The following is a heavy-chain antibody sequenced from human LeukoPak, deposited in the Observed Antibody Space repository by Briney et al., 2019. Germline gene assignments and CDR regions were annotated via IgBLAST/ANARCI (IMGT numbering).Heavy chain of an antibody. V-gene: IGHV3-15*01. Sequence: KPGGSLRLSCAASGSTFSNAWMTWVRQAPGKGLEWVGRIRTKTDGGTSDYAAPVKDRFTISRDDSKNTLYLQMNSLKTEDTAVYYCATRSSSNFFDAFDVWGQGTMVTVSS. CDR1: GSTFSNAW. D-gene: IGHD2-2*01. CDR2: IRTKTDGGTS. J-gene: IGHJ3*01. CDR3: ATRSSSNFFDAFDV.